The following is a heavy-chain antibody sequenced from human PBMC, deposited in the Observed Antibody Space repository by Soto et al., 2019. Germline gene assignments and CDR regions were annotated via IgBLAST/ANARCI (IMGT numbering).Heavy chain of an antibody. CDR3: ARGYGYNLYYFDS. D-gene: IGHD5-12*01. CDR1: GGTFNSDA. CDR2: IIPIFGAA. Sequence: GASVKVSCKASGGTFNSDAISWVRQAPGQGLEWMGGIIPIFGAATYAQKFQGRVTIIADESTTTAYMELSSLRSEDTAVYYCARGYGYNLYYFDSWGQGTLVTVSS. V-gene: IGHV1-69*13. J-gene: IGHJ4*02.